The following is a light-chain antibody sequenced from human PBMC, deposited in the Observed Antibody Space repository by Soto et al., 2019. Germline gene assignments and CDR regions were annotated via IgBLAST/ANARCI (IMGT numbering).Light chain of an antibody. V-gene: IGLV1-40*01. J-gene: IGLJ2*01. Sequence: QSVLTQPPSVSGAPGQRVTISCTGSSSNIGAGYDVHWYQQLPGTAPKLLIYGNNNRPSGVPDRFSGSKSGTSASLAITGLQAEDEADYYCQSYDSSLSGSGVVFGGGTKHTVL. CDR2: GNN. CDR3: QSYDSSLSGSGVV. CDR1: SSNIGAGYD.